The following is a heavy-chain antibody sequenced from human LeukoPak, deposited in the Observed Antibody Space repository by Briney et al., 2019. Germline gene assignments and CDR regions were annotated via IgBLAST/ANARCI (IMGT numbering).Heavy chain of an antibody. CDR2: INQSGST. V-gene: IGHV4-34*01. Sequence: SETLSLTCAVYGGSFSGYYWSWIRQPPGKGLEWIGEINQSGSTNYNPSLKSRVTISVDTSKNQFSLRLSSMTAADTAVYYCARSYYGSGRYGPQFDYWGQGTLVTVSS. D-gene: IGHD3-10*01. CDR3: ARSYYGSGRYGPQFDY. J-gene: IGHJ4*02. CDR1: GGSFSGYY.